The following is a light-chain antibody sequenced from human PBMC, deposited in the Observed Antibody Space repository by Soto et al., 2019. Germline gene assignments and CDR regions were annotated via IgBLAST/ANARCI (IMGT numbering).Light chain of an antibody. Sequence: SYELTQPPSVSVSPGQTASITCSGDTLGDKYACWYQQKPGQSPVLVIYQDSKRPSGIPERFSGSNSGNTATLTISGTQAMEEADYYCQAWDSSTYVFGTGTKVTVL. CDR2: QDS. V-gene: IGLV3-1*01. CDR1: TLGDKY. CDR3: QAWDSSTYV. J-gene: IGLJ1*01.